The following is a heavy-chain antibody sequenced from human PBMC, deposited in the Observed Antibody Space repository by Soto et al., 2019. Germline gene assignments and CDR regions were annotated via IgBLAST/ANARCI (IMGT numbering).Heavy chain of an antibody. Sequence: PSETLSLTCTVSGGSISSGGYYWSWIRQHPGKGLEWIGYIYYSGSTYYNPSLKSRVTISVDTSKNQFSLKLSSVTVADTAVYYCARAYCGGDCSSSLGAFDIWGQGTMVTVSS. J-gene: IGHJ3*02. CDR1: GGSISSGGYY. D-gene: IGHD2-21*02. CDR2: IYYSGST. V-gene: IGHV4-31*03. CDR3: ARAYCGGDCSSSLGAFDI.